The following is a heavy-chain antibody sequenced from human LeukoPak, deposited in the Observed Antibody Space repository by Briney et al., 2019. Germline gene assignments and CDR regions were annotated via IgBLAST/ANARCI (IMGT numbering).Heavy chain of an antibody. J-gene: IGHJ4*02. CDR2: INPNSGGT. CDR1: GYTFAGYY. V-gene: IGHV1-2*02. CDR3: ARTRFWSGYYIDY. Sequence: ASVKVSCKASGYTFAGYYMHWLRQAPGQGLEWMGWINPNSGGTNYAQKFQGRVTMTRDTSISTAYMELSRLRSDDTAVYYCARTRFWSGYYIDYWGQGTLVTVSS. D-gene: IGHD3-3*01.